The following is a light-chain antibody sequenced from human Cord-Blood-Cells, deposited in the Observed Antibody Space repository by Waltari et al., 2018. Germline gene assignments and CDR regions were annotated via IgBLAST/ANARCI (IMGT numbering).Light chain of an antibody. CDR3: QQYGSSPT. CDR1: QSISSW. V-gene: IGKV1-5*03. J-gene: IGKJ5*01. CDR2: KAS. Sequence: DIQMTQSPSTLSASVGDRVTITCRASQSISSWLAWYQQKPGKAPKLLIYKASSLESGVPSRFSGSGSGTEFTLTISSLQPDDFAVYYCQQYGSSPTFGQGTRLEIK.